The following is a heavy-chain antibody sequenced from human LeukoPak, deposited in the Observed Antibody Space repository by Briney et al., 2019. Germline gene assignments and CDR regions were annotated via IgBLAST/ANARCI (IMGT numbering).Heavy chain of an antibody. CDR3: AREDYDFWSGSIY. J-gene: IGHJ4*02. Sequence: PSETLSLTCSVSGGSISSYYRNWIRQPPGKGLEWIAYIYYSGSTNYNPSLKSRVTISVDRSKNQLSLKLSSVTAADTAVYYCAREDYDFWSGSIYRGQGTLVTVSS. CDR2: IYYSGST. D-gene: IGHD3-3*01. CDR1: GGSISSYY. V-gene: IGHV4-59*12.